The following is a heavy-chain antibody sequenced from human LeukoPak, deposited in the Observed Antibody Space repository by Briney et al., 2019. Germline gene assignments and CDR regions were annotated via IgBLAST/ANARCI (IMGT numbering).Heavy chain of an antibody. Sequence: GGSLRLSCAASGFTFSSYWMSWVRQAPGKGLEWVANLKQDGSEKYYVDSVKGRFTISRDNAKNSLYLQMNSLRAEDTAVYYCARRRDILTTGWFDPWGQGTLVTVSS. J-gene: IGHJ5*02. CDR1: GFTFSSYW. CDR3: ARRRDILTTGWFDP. V-gene: IGHV3-7*01. D-gene: IGHD3-9*01. CDR2: LKQDGSEK.